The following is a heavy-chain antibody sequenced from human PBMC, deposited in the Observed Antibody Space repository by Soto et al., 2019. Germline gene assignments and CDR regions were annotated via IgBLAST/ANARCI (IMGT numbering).Heavy chain of an antibody. V-gene: IGHV5-51*01. J-gene: IGHJ4*02. CDR2: IYPRXHET. CDR1: GYTFSNFW. CDR3: ARSPRSSPYFDY. Sequence: PGESMKISCQCSGYTFSNFWIGWVRQLPGKGVESMGIIYPRXHETRYSPWFHGKVTISADNSIRTAYLQSNSLEASDTAFYFCARSPRSSPYFDYGRQGALVTVSS. D-gene: IGHD6-13*01.